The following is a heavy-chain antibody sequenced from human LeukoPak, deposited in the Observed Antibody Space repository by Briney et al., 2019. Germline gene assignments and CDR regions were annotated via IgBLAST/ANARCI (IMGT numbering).Heavy chain of an antibody. CDR3: ARRAGDYSHPYDY. D-gene: IGHD3-22*01. Sequence: GGSLRLSCAASGLTVSSNCMGWVRQAPGKGLEWVSFIYSGGNTYYADSVKGRFTISRDNSKNTVHLQMNSLRAEDTAMYYCARRAGDYSHPYDYWGQGTLVTVSS. CDR2: IYSGGNT. J-gene: IGHJ4*02. CDR1: GLTVSSNC. V-gene: IGHV3-53*01.